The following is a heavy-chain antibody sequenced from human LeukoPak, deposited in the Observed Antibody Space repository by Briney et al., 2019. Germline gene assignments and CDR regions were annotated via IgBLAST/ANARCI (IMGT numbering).Heavy chain of an antibody. J-gene: IGHJ4*02. D-gene: IGHD6-13*01. CDR1: GYTFTSYD. Sequence: ASVKVSCKASGYTFTSYDINWVRQATGQGLEWMGWMNPNSCNTGYAREFQGRVTMTRNTSISTAYMELSSLRSEDTAVYYCARGTAAAHGDYWGQGTLVTVSS. V-gene: IGHV1-8*01. CDR2: MNPNSCNT. CDR3: ARGTAAAHGDY.